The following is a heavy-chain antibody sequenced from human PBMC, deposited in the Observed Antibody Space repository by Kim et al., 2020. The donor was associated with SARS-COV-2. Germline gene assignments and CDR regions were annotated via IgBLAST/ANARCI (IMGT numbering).Heavy chain of an antibody. J-gene: IGHJ4*02. V-gene: IGHV3-74*01. CDR1: GFNFDKYW. D-gene: IGHD6-19*01. CDR2: INADGITT. Sequence: GGSLRLSCAASGFNFDKYWMHWVRQAPGKGLVWVSRINADGITTAYADSVKGRFTMSKDNAKNTVSLQMNSLRDDDTAVYYCARGVAGMSYFDYWGQ. CDR3: ARGVAGMSYFDY.